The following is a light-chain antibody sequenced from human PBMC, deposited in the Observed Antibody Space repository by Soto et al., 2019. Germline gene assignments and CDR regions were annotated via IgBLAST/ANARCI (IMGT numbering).Light chain of an antibody. J-gene: IGKJ4*01. CDR2: DAY. CDR1: QSIRSW. CDR3: QQYESYSPLI. V-gene: IGKV1-5*01. Sequence: DIQMTQSPSILSASVGARVTITCRASQSIRSWLAWCQQKPGKAPKLLIYDAYSLASGVPSRFSGRRSGTEFTLTIAGLQPADFATYSCQQYESYSPLIFGGGTKVESK.